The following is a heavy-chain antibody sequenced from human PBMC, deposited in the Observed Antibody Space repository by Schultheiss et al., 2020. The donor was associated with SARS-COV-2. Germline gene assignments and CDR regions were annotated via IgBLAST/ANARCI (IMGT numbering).Heavy chain of an antibody. CDR2: IRSKANSYAT. Sequence: GGSLRLSCAASGFTFSGSAMHWVRQASGKGLEWVGRIRSKANSYATAYAASVKGRFTISRDDSKNTLYLQMNSLRAEDTAVYYCARPGEPNYYYYGMDVWGQGTTVTVSS. CDR1: GFTFSGSA. V-gene: IGHV3-73*01. CDR3: ARPGEPNYYYYGMDV. J-gene: IGHJ6*02. D-gene: IGHD1-14*01.